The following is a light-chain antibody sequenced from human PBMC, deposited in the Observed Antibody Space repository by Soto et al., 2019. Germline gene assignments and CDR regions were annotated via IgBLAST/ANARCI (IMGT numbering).Light chain of an antibody. Sequence: EIVMTQSPATLSVSPGERATLSCRASQSVSSNLAWYQQKPGQAPRLLIYGASTRATGIPARFSGSGSGTEFTLTNSSLQSEDFAVYYCQQYNNWSPITFGHGTRLEIK. CDR2: GAS. V-gene: IGKV3-15*01. CDR1: QSVSSN. J-gene: IGKJ5*01. CDR3: QQYNNWSPIT.